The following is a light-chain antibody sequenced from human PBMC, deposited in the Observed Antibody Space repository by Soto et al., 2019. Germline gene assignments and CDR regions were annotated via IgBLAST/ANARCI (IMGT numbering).Light chain of an antibody. CDR3: RSHAGSNNPSV. J-gene: IGLJ1*01. CDR2: EVS. V-gene: IGLV2-8*01. CDR1: NSDVGGYNY. Sequence: QSALTQPPSASGSPGQSVTISCTGTNSDVGGYNYVSWYQQHPGKAPKLMISEVSKRPSGVPDRFSGSKSGNTASLTVSGLQAEDEAGYSCRSHAGSNNPSVLGAGTKVTVL.